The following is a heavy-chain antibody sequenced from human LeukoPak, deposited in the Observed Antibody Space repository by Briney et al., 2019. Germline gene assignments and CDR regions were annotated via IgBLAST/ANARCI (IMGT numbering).Heavy chain of an antibody. V-gene: IGHV3-30*02. CDR1: GFTFSSYG. J-gene: IGHJ4*02. CDR3: AKVGYYNDSSGYYLDYFDY. Sequence: PGGSLRLSCAASGFTFSSYGMHWVRQAPGKGLEWVAFIRYDVSNKYYADSVKGRFTISRDNSKNTLYLQMNSLRAEDTAVYYCAKVGYYNDSSGYYLDYFDYWGQGTLVTVSS. CDR2: IRYDVSNK. D-gene: IGHD3-22*01.